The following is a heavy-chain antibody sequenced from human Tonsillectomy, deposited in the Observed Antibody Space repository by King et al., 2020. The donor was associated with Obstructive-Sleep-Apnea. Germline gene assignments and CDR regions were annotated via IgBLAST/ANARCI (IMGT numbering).Heavy chain of an antibody. CDR1: GFTFDDYA. CDR2: ISWNSGSI. CDR3: AKEIYGWRQQPTYYYYGMDV. J-gene: IGHJ6*02. D-gene: IGHD6-13*01. V-gene: IGHV3-9*01. Sequence: QLVQSGGGLVQPGRSLRLSCAASGFTFDDYAMHWVRQAPGKGLEWVSGISWNSGSIGYADSVKGRFTISRDNAKNSLYLQMNSLRAEDTALYYCAKEIYGWRQQPTYYYYGMDVWGQGTTVTVSS.